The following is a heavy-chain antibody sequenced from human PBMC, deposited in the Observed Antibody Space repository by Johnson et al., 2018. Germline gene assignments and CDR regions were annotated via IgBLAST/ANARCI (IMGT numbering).Heavy chain of an antibody. Sequence: VQLVQSGGGLVQPGEPLKLSCAVSGLSVRSNYINWARQAPGKGPEWVSVINRGGITYYADCVKGRFTLSRDNSKNTGFLQMNSLRAEDTAVYYWASGGYSDAEKFHHGGQGTLGTCSA. CDR2: INRGGIT. CDR1: GLSVRSNY. CDR3: ASGGYSDAEKFHH. V-gene: IGHV3-53*01. D-gene: IGHD3-22*01. J-gene: IGHJ1*01.